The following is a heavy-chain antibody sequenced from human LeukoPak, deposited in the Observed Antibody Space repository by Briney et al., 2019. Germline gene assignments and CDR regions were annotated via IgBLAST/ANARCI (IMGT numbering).Heavy chain of an antibody. CDR1: GYSFTSHD. Sequence: GASVKVSCKASGYSFTSHDINWVRQATGQGLEWMGWMNPNSGNTGYAKKFQDRVTMTRTTSITTAYLELSSLGSEDTAMYYCASALKRGSAGTLIDHWGQGTLVTVSS. CDR2: MNPNSGNT. D-gene: IGHD6-13*01. J-gene: IGHJ4*02. CDR3: ASALKRGSAGTLIDH. V-gene: IGHV1-8*01.